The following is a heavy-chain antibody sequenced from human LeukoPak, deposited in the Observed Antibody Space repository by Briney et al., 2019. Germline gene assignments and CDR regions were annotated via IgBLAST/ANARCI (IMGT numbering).Heavy chain of an antibody. J-gene: IGHJ5*02. CDR1: GYTFTGYY. CDR2: INPNSGGT. CDR3: ARDVDWDIRGYCSSTSCYGGVRFDP. D-gene: IGHD2-2*01. Sequence: ASVKVSCKASGYTFTGYYMHWVRQAPGQGLEWMGWINPNSGGTNYAQKFQGRVTMTRDTSISTAYMELSRLRSDDTAVYYCARDVDWDIRGYCSSTSCYGGVRFDPWGQGTLVTVSS. V-gene: IGHV1-2*02.